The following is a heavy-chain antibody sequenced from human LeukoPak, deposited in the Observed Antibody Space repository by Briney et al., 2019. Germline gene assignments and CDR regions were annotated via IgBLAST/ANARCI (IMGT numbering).Heavy chain of an antibody. CDR3: STWDYYDSSGYDY. CDR2: ISAYNGNT. D-gene: IGHD3-22*01. Sequence: GASVKVSCKASGYTFTSYDISWVRQAPGQGLEWMGWISAYNGNTNYAQKLQGRVTMTTDTSTSTAYMELRSLRSDDTAVYYCSTWDYYDSSGYDYWGQGTLVTVSS. V-gene: IGHV1-18*01. J-gene: IGHJ4*02. CDR1: GYTFTSYD.